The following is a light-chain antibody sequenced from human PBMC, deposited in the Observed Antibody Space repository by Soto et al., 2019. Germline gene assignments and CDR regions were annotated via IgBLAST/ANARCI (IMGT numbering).Light chain of an antibody. CDR1: SSDIGGYNY. J-gene: IGLJ3*02. CDR3: SSYISSSTLWV. V-gene: IGLV2-14*03. CDR2: DVS. Sequence: QSVLTQPASVSGSPGQSITISCTGTSSDIGGYNYVSWYQQHPSKAPKLMIYDVSNRPSGVSSRFSGSRSGNTASLTISGLQAEDEADYYCSSYISSSTLWVFGGGTQLTVL.